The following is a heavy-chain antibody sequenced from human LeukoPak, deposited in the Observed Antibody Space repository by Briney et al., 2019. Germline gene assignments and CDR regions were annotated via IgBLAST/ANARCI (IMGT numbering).Heavy chain of an antibody. CDR1: GGSFSGYY. CDR3: ARRHVQYTSSSDPYYFDY. J-gene: IGHJ4*02. D-gene: IGHD6-6*01. Sequence: SETLSLTCAVYGGSFSGYYWSWIRQPPGKGLEWIGSIYYSGSTYYNPSLKSRVTISVDTSKNQFSLKLSSVTAADTAVYYCARRHVQYTSSSDPYYFDYWGQGTLVTVSS. V-gene: IGHV4-34*01. CDR2: IYYSGST.